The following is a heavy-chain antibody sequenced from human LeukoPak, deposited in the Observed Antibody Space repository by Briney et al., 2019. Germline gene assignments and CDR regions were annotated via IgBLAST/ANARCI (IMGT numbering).Heavy chain of an antibody. J-gene: IGHJ4*02. Sequence: GGPLRLSCAASGFTFDDYGMSWVRQAPGKGLEWVSGINWNGGSTGYADSVKGRFTISRDNAKNSLYLQMNSLRAEDTALYYCARDLWKGIAVAAYYFDYWGQGTLVTVSS. V-gene: IGHV3-20*04. D-gene: IGHD6-19*01. CDR2: INWNGGST. CDR3: ARDLWKGIAVAAYYFDY. CDR1: GFTFDDYG.